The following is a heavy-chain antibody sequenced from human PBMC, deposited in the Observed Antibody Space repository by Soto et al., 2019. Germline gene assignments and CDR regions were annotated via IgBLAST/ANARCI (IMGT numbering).Heavy chain of an antibody. J-gene: IGHJ4*02. CDR3: AREVRGGHYFDY. Sequence: QVQLVESGGGLVKPGGSLRLSCAASGFTFSDYYMSWIRQAPGKGLEWVSYISSSSTYTNYADSVKGRFTISRDNPKNTLYRQMNSLRAEDTAVYYCAREVRGGHYFDYGGQGTLVTVSS. CDR2: ISSSSTYT. D-gene: IGHD6-25*01. CDR1: GFTFSDYY. V-gene: IGHV3-11*06.